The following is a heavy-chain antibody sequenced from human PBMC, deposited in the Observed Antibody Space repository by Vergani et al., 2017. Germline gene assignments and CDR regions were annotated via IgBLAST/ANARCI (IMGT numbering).Heavy chain of an antibody. J-gene: IGHJ4*02. V-gene: IGHV3-7*01. CDR1: GFTFSSYW. D-gene: IGHD3-3*01. Sequence: VQLVQSGGGVVQPGRSLRLSCAASGFTFSSYWMSWVRQAPGKGLEWVANIKQDGSEKYYVDSVKGRFTISRDNAKNSLYLQMNSLRAEDTAVYYCARVGSTIFGVALPTDYWGQGTLVTVSS. CDR3: ARVGSTIFGVALPTDY. CDR2: IKQDGSEK.